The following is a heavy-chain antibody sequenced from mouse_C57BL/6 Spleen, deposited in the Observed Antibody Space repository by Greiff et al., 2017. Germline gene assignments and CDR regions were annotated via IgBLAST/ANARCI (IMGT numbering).Heavy chain of an antibody. CDR3: ARFDPHYYAMDY. V-gene: IGHV1-80*01. Sequence: VQLQQSGAELVKPGASVKISCKASGYAFSSYWMNWVKQRPGKGLEWIGQIYPGDGDTNYNGKFKGKATLTADKSSSTAYMQLSSLTSEDSAVYFCARFDPHYYAMDYWGQGTSVTVSS. CDR1: GYAFSSYW. CDR2: IYPGDGDT. J-gene: IGHJ4*01.